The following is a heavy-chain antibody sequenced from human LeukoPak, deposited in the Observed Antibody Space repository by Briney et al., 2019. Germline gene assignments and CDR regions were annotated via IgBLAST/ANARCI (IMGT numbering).Heavy chain of an antibody. CDR2: INWNGGST. CDR3: ARGIGDYVWGSYPDY. D-gene: IGHD3-16*02. J-gene: IGHJ4*02. CDR1: GFTFDDYG. V-gene: IGHV3-20*04. Sequence: GGSLRLSCAASGFTFDDYGMSWVRQAPGKGLEWVSGINWNGGSTGYADSVKGRFTISRDNAKNSLYLQMNSLRAEDTALYYCARGIGDYVWGSYPDYWGQGTLVTVSS.